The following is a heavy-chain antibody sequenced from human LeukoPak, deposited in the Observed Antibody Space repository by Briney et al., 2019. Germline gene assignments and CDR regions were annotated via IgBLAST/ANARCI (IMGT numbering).Heavy chain of an antibody. Sequence: PGGSLRLSCAASGFTFSRYNMNWVRQAPGKGLEWVSSISSSSSYIYYADSVKGRFTISRDNAKNSLYLQMNSLRAEDTAIYYCAKGLHYNILTGFRREYYFDSWGQGTLVTVSS. CDR3: AKGLHYNILTGFRREYYFDS. J-gene: IGHJ4*02. D-gene: IGHD3-9*01. V-gene: IGHV3-21*01. CDR2: ISSSSSYI. CDR1: GFTFSRYN.